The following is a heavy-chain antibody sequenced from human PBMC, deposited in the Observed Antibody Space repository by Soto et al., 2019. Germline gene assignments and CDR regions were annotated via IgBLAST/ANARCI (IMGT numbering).Heavy chain of an antibody. V-gene: IGHV4-31*01. CDR1: GGSISSGGYY. CDR2: IYYSGST. J-gene: IGHJ5*02. CDR3: AREEGGGYDHRWFDP. Sequence: QVQLQESGPGLVKPSQTLSLTCTVSGGSISSGGYYWSWIRQHPGKGLEWIGYIYYSGSTYYNPPLRSPVTISADTSKNQFSLTLSSVTAAETAVYYGAREEGGGYDHRWFDPWGQGTLVTVSS. D-gene: IGHD5-12*01.